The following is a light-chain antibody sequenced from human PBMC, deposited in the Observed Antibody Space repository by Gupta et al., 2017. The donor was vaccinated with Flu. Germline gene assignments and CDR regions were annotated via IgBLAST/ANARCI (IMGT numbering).Light chain of an antibody. V-gene: IGLV1-51*02. CDR2: ESY. J-gene: IGLJ2*01. Sequence: SSNSGGNNDGSWYQQLPGTAPKLVIDESYKRPSVIPTRFAGSKSGTAATLSSSGLQAEDEADYYCVSYSSSLSSEVFGGGTKLTVL. CDR1: SNSGGNND. CDR3: VSYSSSLSSEV.